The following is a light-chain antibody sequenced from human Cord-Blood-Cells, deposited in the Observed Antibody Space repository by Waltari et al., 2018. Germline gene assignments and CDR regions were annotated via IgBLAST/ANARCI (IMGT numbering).Light chain of an antibody. CDR1: SSNIGNNA. Sequence: QSVLTQPPSVSEAPRQRVTISCSGSSSNIGNNAVNWYQQLPGKAPKLLIYYDDLLPSGVSDRFSGAKSGTSASLAISGVQSEDEDDYYCAAWDDSLNGVVFGGGTKLTVL. J-gene: IGLJ2*01. V-gene: IGLV1-36*01. CDR2: YDD. CDR3: AAWDDSLNGVV.